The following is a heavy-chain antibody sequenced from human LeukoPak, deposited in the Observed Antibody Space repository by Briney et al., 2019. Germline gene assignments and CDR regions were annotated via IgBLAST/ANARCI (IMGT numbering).Heavy chain of an antibody. CDR2: IIPIFGTA. V-gene: IGHV1-69*01. CDR1: GGTFSSYA. J-gene: IGHJ3*02. Sequence: SVKVSCKASGGTFSSYAISWVRQAPGQGLEWMGGIIPIFGTANYAQKFQGRVTITADESTSTAYMELSSLKASDTAMYYCARSRFGVPVGNAFDIWGQGTMVTVSS. CDR3: ARSRFGVPVGNAFDI. D-gene: IGHD3-10*02.